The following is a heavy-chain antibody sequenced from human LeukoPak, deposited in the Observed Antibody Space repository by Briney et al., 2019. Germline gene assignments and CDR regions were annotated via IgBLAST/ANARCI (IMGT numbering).Heavy chain of an antibody. V-gene: IGHV3-23*01. CDR1: GFIFTSYG. D-gene: IGHD4-11*01. CDR2: ISGSGGST. J-gene: IGHJ6*02. CDR3: AKIGPVIGSNFRGMDV. Sequence: GGSLRHSCAASGFIFTSYGMTWVRQAPGKGLEWVSVISGSGGSTYYADSVKGRFTISRDNSRNTLHLQMNSLRAEDTALYYCAKIGPVIGSNFRGMDVWGQGTTATVSS.